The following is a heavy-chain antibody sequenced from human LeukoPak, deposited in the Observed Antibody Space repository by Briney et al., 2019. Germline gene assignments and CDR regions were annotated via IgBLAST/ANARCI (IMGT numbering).Heavy chain of an antibody. J-gene: IGHJ3*02. CDR3: ARPHPGLHAFDT. D-gene: IGHD5-12*01. CDR1: GYSFTNYW. V-gene: IGHV5-51*01. Sequence: PGVSLKISCKGSGYSFTNYWIGWVRQMSGTGLEWMGIIYPGDSNTRYSPSFQGQVTISADKSISTAYLQWSSLKASDTAIYYCARPHPGLHAFDTWGQGTMVTVSS. CDR2: IYPGDSNT.